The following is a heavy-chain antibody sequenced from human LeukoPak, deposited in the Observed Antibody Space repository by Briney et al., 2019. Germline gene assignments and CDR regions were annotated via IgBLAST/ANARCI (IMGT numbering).Heavy chain of an antibody. D-gene: IGHD7-27*01. CDR2: ISGSGGST. J-gene: IGHJ6*03. Sequence: PGGSLRLSCAASGFTFSSYGMSWVRQAPGKGLEWVSAISGSGGSTYYADSVKGRFTISRDNSKNTLYLQMNSLRAEDTAVYYCAREGQRTERGIDYYYMDVWGKGTTVTVSS. V-gene: IGHV3-23*01. CDR3: AREGQRTERGIDYYYMDV. CDR1: GFTFSSYG.